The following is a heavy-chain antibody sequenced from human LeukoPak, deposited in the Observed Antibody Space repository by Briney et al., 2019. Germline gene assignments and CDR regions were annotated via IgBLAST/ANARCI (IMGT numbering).Heavy chain of an antibody. J-gene: IGHJ4*02. CDR2: IKSKTDGGTT. D-gene: IGHD4-23*01. Sequence: GGSLRLSCAASGFTFSNAWMIWVRQAPGKGLEWVGRIKSKTDGGTTGYAAPVKGRFTISRDDSKNTLYLQMNSLKTEDTAVYYCTTDRENYGGNTFAYWGQGTLVTVSS. CDR3: TTDRENYGGNTFAY. V-gene: IGHV3-15*01. CDR1: GFTFSNAW.